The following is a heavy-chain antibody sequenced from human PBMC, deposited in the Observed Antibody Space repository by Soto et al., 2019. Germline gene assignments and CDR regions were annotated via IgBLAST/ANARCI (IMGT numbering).Heavy chain of an antibody. Sequence: QVHLVESGGGVVQPGRSLRLSCVASGFTFSNYAMHWVRQAPGKGLEWVAVIWDDGSKKYYADSVKGRFTISRDDSKNTLHLQMNSLRPEDTALYYCARDRYGSQTVFDSWGQGTLVTVSS. J-gene: IGHJ4*02. CDR1: GFTFSNYA. D-gene: IGHD3-10*01. CDR2: IWDDGSKK. V-gene: IGHV3-33*01. CDR3: ARDRYGSQTVFDS.